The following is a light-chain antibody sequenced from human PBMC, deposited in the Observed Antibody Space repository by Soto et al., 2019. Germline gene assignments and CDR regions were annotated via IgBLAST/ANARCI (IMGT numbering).Light chain of an antibody. Sequence: QSVLTQPPSVSGSPGQSVTISCTGTNSDIGAYNRVSWYQQSPDTAPKLIIYEVSNRPSGVPDRFSGSKSGNTASLTISGLQAEDEADYYCTSYRDRSPVVFGGGTKLTVL. CDR3: TSYRDRSPVV. J-gene: IGLJ2*01. CDR1: NSDIGAYNR. CDR2: EVS. V-gene: IGLV2-18*02.